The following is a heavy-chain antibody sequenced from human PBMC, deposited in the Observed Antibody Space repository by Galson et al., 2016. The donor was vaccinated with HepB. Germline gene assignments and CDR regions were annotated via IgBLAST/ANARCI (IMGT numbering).Heavy chain of an antibody. J-gene: IGHJ3*02. CDR1: GFTFSSYG. CDR3: AKPVTSFGVVPTGAFDI. Sequence: SLRLSCAVSGFTFSSYGMHWVRQAPGKGLEWVAVISYDGRNKYYADSVKGRFTISRDNSKNTLYLQMNRLGAEDTALYYCAKPVTSFGVVPTGAFDIWGQGTMVTVSS. V-gene: IGHV3-30*18. CDR2: ISYDGRNK. D-gene: IGHD3-3*01.